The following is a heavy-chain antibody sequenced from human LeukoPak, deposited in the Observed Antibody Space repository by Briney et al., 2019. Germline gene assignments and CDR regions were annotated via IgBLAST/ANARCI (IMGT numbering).Heavy chain of an antibody. J-gene: IGHJ4*02. Sequence: SETLSLTCTVPGDSISSYYWSWIRQPAGKGLEWIGRVYVTGSTNLNPALQSRVTMSVDTSKNQFSLKLTSVTAADTAVYYCARSSLGGSYYVWLFDYWGQGTLVTVSS. V-gene: IGHV4-4*07. CDR1: GDSISSYY. D-gene: IGHD1-26*01. CDR2: VYVTGST. CDR3: ARSSLGGSYYVWLFDY.